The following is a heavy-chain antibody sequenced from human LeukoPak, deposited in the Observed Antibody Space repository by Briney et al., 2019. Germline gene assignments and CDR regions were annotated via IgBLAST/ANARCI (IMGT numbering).Heavy chain of an antibody. V-gene: IGHV3-53*01. CDR3: VHPTLPGGLDI. CDR1: GFTVANKY. Sequence: GGSLRLACAASGFTVANKYMSWVRQAPGKGLEWVSIIYTGGSTFYADAVRGRFTISRDNSKNTLDLQMNGLRTEDTAVYYCVHPTLPGGLDIWGQGTMVTVSS. D-gene: IGHD2-8*02. CDR2: IYTGGST. J-gene: IGHJ3*02.